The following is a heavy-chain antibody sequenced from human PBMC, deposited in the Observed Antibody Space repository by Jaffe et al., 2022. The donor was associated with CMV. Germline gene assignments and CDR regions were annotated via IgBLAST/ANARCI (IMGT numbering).Heavy chain of an antibody. CDR2: ISSNGGST. J-gene: IGHJ5*02. V-gene: IGHV3-64D*06. Sequence: EVQLVESGGGLVQPGGSLRLSCSASGFTFSSYAMHWVRQAPGKGLEYVSAISSNGGSTYYADSVKGRFTISRDNSKNTLYLQMSSLRAEDTAVYYCVKDSRGTILKFDPWGQGTLVTVSS. CDR3: VKDSRGTILKFDP. CDR1: GFTFSSYA. D-gene: IGHD3-3*01.